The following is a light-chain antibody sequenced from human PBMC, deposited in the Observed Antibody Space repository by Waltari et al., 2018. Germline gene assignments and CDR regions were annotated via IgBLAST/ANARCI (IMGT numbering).Light chain of an antibody. CDR2: EVS. Sequence: QSALTQPASVSGSPGQSITISCTGTSSDVGTYNLVSWYQQHPGKAPKFMIYEVSKRPSGFSNRFSGSKSGNTASLTISGLQAEDEAAYYCCSYAGSSTWVFGGGTKLTVL. CDR3: CSYAGSSTWV. J-gene: IGLJ3*02. V-gene: IGLV2-23*02. CDR1: SSDVGTYNL.